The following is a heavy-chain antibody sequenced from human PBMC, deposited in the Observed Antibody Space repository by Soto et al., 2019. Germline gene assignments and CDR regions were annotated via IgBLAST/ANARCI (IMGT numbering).Heavy chain of an antibody. CDR1: GGSIISGGYY. J-gene: IGHJ4*02. CDR2: IYYSGST. Sequence: PSETLSLTCTVSGGSIISGGYYFICIRQHPWNGLEWIGYIYYSGSTYYNPSLKSRVTISVDTSKNQFSLKLSSVTAADTAVYYCASYYDSSGCDYWGQGTLVTVSS. D-gene: IGHD3-22*01. CDR3: ASYYDSSGCDY. V-gene: IGHV4-31*03.